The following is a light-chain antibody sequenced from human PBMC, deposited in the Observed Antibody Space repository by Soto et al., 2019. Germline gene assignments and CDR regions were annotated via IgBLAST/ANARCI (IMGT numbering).Light chain of an antibody. CDR2: WAS. J-gene: IGKJ4*01. Sequence: ILMTQSPDSLAVSLGEMSTMNCKFSRMFLYKSNNKNHLAWYQQKPGQPPQLIIYWASTRESGVPERFSGSGSGTDFTLTISSLEAEDVAFYWCQQYFDVPFTFGGGTKVDIK. V-gene: IGKV4-1*01. CDR1: RMFLYKSNNKNH. CDR3: QQYFDVPFT.